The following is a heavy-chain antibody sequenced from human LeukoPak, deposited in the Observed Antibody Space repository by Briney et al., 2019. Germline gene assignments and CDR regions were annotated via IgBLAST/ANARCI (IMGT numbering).Heavy chain of an antibody. Sequence: PGGSLRLSCAASGFTFSSYGMHWVRQAPGKGLGWVAIIWYDGSNKYYADSVKGRFTISRDNSKNTLYLQMSSLRAEDTAVYYCARDRHTALLDYWGQGTLVTVSS. V-gene: IGHV3-33*01. CDR2: IWYDGSNK. CDR3: ARDRHTALLDY. J-gene: IGHJ4*02. CDR1: GFTFSSYG. D-gene: IGHD5-18*01.